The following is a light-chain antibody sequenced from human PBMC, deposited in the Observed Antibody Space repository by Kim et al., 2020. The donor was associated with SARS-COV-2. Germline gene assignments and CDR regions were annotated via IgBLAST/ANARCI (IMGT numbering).Light chain of an antibody. V-gene: IGLV1-44*01. Sequence: GQGITIYSAGSSTTSERTAVNWYQQVPGTAPKLLISANNQRASGVPDRFSGSKSGTSASLAISGLQSEDEAEYYCAAWDGSLKGVLFGGGTKVTVL. CDR3: AAWDGSLKGVL. CDR2: ANN. CDR1: STTSERTA. J-gene: IGLJ2*01.